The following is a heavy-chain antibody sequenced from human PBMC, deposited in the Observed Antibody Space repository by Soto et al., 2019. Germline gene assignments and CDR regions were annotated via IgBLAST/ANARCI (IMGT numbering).Heavy chain of an antibody. J-gene: IGHJ4*02. CDR2: IKSKTDGGTT. V-gene: IGHV3-15*01. Sequence: GGSLRLSCAASGFTFSNAWMSWVRQAPGKGLEWVGRIKSKTDGGTTDYAAPVKGRFTISRDDSKNTLYLQMNSLKTEDTAVYYCTTDRRVGATISDYWGQGTLVTVSS. CDR1: GFTFSNAW. CDR3: TTDRRVGATISDY. D-gene: IGHD1-26*01.